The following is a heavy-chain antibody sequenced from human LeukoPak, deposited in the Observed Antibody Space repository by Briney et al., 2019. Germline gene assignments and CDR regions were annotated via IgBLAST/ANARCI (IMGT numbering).Heavy chain of an antibody. CDR3: AKDPYYGSGSRKPKYYFDY. J-gene: IGHJ4*02. CDR1: GFTFSSYA. CDR2: ISGSGGST. Sequence: GGSLRLSCAASGFTFSSYAMSWVRQAPGKGLEWVSAISGSGGSTYYADSVKGRFTISRDNSKNTLYLQMNSLRAEDMAVHYCAKDPYYGSGSRKPKYYFDYWGQGTLVTVSS. V-gene: IGHV3-23*01. D-gene: IGHD3-10*01.